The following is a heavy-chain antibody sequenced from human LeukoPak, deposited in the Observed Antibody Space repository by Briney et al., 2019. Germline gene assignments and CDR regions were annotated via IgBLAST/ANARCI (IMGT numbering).Heavy chain of an antibody. CDR2: ISYDGSNK. CDR3: AKRGVVIRVILVGFHKEAYYFDS. Sequence: PGGSLRLSCAASGFTFSSYGMHWVRQAPGKGLEWVAVISYDGSNKYYADSVKGRFTISRDNSKNTLYLQMNRLRAEDTAVYFCAKRGVVIRVILVGFHKEAYYFDSWGQGALVTVSS. D-gene: IGHD3-22*01. J-gene: IGHJ4*02. CDR1: GFTFSSYG. V-gene: IGHV3-30*18.